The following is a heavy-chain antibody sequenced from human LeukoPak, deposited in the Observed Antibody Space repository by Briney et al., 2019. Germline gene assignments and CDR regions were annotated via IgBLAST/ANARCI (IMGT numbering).Heavy chain of an antibody. J-gene: IGHJ5*02. CDR2: ISISGVST. CDR1: GFPFSSYA. D-gene: IGHD2-8*01. CDR3: ARCMVLRQGWCNWFEP. V-gene: IGHV3-23*01. Sequence: PGGSLRLSCAASGFPFSSYAMYWVRQAPGQGLEWVSSISISGVSTYYADSVKGRFTISRDNSENTLHLQMNSLRVEDTAIYFCARCMVLRQGWCNWFEPWGQGTLVTVFS.